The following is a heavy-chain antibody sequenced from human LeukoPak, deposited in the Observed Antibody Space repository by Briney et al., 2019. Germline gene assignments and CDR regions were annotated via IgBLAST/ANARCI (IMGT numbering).Heavy chain of an antibody. CDR3: ARGGRSLVAAQFDL. J-gene: IGHJ2*01. CDR2: INHSGST. CDR1: GGSFSGYY. Sequence: SETLSLTCAVYGGSFSGYYWSWIRQPPGKGLEWIWEINHSGSTNYNASLKSRVTISVDTSKNQFSLKLSSVTAADTAVYYCARGGRSLVAAQFDLWGRGTLVTVSS. V-gene: IGHV4-34*01. D-gene: IGHD2-15*01.